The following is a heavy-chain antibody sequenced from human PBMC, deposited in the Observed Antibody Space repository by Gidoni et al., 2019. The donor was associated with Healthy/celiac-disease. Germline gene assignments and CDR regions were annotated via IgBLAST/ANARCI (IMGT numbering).Heavy chain of an antibody. V-gene: IGHV1-69*08. D-gene: IGHD6-19*01. J-gene: IGHJ4*02. CDR1: GGTSSSYT. CDR2: IIPILGIA. Sequence: QFQLVQSVAAVKKPVSSVKVSCKAPGGTSSSYTISWVRQAPGQGLEWMGRIIPILGIANYAQKFQGRVTITADKSTSTAYMELSSLRSEDTAVYYCARDIATGYSSGWYDYWGQGTLVTVSS. CDR3: ARDIATGYSSGWYDY.